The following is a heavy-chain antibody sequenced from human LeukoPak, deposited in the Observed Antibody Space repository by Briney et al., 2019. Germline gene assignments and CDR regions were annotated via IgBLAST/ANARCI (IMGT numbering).Heavy chain of an antibody. CDR2: IYYSGST. CDR1: GGSISNDY. V-gene: IGHV4-59*08. J-gene: IGHJ4*02. D-gene: IGHD2-15*01. CDR3: ARTPPYRYYFDY. Sequence: PSETLSLTCTVSGGSISNDYWIWIRQPPGKGLEWIGYIYYSGSTNYNPSLKSRVTISVDTSKNQFSLKLSSVTAADTAVYYCARTPPYRYYFDYWGQGTLVTVSS.